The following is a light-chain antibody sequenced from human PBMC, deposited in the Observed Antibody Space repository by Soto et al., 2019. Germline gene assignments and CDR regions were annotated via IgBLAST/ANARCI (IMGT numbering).Light chain of an antibody. CDR2: DSS. J-gene: IGKJ5*01. Sequence: EIVMTQSPATLSVSPGQRATLSCRASESVSSHLAWYQQKPGQAPRLLIYDSSTRATGIPARFSGSESGTEGTLTISSLKSEDCSVYYCHHYHNWPMTFGQGTRLEIK. CDR3: HHYHNWPMT. CDR1: ESVSSH. V-gene: IGKV3-15*01.